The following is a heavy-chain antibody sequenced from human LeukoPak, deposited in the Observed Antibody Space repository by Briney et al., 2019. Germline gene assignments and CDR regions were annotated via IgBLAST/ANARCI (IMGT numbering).Heavy chain of an antibody. Sequence: GGSLRLSCAASGFTFSSYAMTWVRQASGRGLEWVSVISGSGDSIYYADSVRGRFTISRDNSKNTLYLQMNSLRAEDTAVYYCAKDVGYTIFGVVIDDYWGRGTLVTVSS. CDR3: AKDVGYTIFGVVIDDY. CDR2: ISGSGDSI. D-gene: IGHD3-3*01. CDR1: GFTFSSYA. V-gene: IGHV3-23*01. J-gene: IGHJ4*02.